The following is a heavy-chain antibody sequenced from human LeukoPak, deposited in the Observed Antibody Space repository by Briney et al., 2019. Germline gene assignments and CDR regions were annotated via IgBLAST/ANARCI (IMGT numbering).Heavy chain of an antibody. V-gene: IGHV4-39*01. Sequence: SETLSLACTVSGGSISSSSYYWGWIRQPPGEGLEWIGSIYYSGSTYYNPSLKSRVTISVDTSKNQFSLKLSSVTAADTAVYYCARLGGFFDYWGQGTLVTVSS. CDR1: GGSISSSSYY. D-gene: IGHD3-10*01. CDR3: ARLGGFFDY. J-gene: IGHJ4*02. CDR2: IYYSGST.